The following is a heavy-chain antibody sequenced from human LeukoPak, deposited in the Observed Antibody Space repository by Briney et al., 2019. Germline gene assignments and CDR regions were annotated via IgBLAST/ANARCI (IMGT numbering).Heavy chain of an antibody. D-gene: IGHD2-2*01. CDR1: GFTFSSYE. CDR2: ISSSGSTI. CDR3: AKDPRFSYCSSTTCAYAFDI. J-gene: IGHJ3*02. V-gene: IGHV3-48*03. Sequence: PGGSLRLSCAASGFTFSSYEMNWVRQAPGKGLEWVSYISSSGSTIYYADSVKGRFTISRDNAKNTLYLQMNSLRAEDTAVYYCAKDPRFSYCSSTTCAYAFDIWGQGTMVTVSS.